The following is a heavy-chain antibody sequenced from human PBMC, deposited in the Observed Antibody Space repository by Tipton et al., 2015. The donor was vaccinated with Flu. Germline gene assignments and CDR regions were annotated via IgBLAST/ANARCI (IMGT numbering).Heavy chain of an antibody. CDR3: ARGGVLWCPRD. J-gene: IGHJ4*02. V-gene: IGHV4-39*07. CDR1: GGSIISSSHY. D-gene: IGHD4/OR15-4a*01. Sequence: TLSLTCTVSGGSIISSSHYWGWIRQPPGKGLEWIGSFYYSGSTYYNPSLKSRVTISVDTSKNQFSLRLSSVTAADTAVYYCARGGVLWCPRDWGQGTLVTVSS. CDR2: FYYSGST.